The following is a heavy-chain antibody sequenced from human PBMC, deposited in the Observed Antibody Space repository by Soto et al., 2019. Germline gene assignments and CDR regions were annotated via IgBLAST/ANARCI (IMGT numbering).Heavy chain of an antibody. V-gene: IGHV1-46*01. J-gene: IGHJ4*02. D-gene: IGHD3-10*01. CDR2: INPSGGRT. CDR3: ARAGENYGSGTFSPPLRYYFNS. CDR1: GYTFTTHY. Sequence: QVQLVQSGTEVKKPGASVKVSCKASGYTFTTHYMHWVRQAPGQGLEWMGIINPSGGRTTYALKFQGRVTMTSHTSTNTVYVELTSLRSEDTAIYFCARAGENYGSGTFSPPLRYYFNSWGQGTLVTVSS.